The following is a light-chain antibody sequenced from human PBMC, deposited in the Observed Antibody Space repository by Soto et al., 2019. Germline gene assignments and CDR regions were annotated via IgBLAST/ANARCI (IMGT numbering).Light chain of an antibody. CDR2: DAS. CDR1: QTVRNNY. J-gene: IGKJ4*01. Sequence: EFVLTQSPGTLSLSPGERATLSCRASQTVRNNYVAWYQQKPGQAPRLLIYDASSRATGIPDRFRGGGSGTDCTLPISRLEPEDFAVYYCQQFSSYPLTFGGGTKVEIK. CDR3: QQFSSYPLT. V-gene: IGKV3-20*01.